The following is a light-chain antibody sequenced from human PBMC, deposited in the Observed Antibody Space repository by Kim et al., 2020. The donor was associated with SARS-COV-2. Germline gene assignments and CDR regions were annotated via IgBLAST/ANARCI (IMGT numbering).Light chain of an antibody. CDR1: SGAVTSGHY. CDR3: LLYYGDPQPYV. CDR2: KTT. J-gene: IGLJ1*01. V-gene: IGLV7-43*01. Sequence: GTVTLTCASSSGAVTSGHYPSWFQQKPGQAPRALIYKTTNKHSWTPARFVGSLLGGKAAQTLSGVQPEDEAEYYCLLYYGDPQPYVFGTGTKVTVL.